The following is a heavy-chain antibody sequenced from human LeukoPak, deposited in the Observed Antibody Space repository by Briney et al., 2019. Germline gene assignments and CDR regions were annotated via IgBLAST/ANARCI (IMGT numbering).Heavy chain of an antibody. Sequence: GGSLRLSCAASGFTFSSYSMNWVRQAPGKGLEWVSSISSSSSYIYYADSVKGRFTISRDNAKNSLYLQINSLRVEDTAVYYCARYCGGDCKPHWGQGTLVTVSS. CDR1: GFTFSSYS. V-gene: IGHV3-21*01. CDR2: ISSSSSYI. D-gene: IGHD2-21*02. CDR3: ARYCGGDCKPH. J-gene: IGHJ4*02.